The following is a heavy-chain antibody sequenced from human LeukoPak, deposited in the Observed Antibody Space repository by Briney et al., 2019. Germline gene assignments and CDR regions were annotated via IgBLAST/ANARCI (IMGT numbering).Heavy chain of an antibody. CDR1: GGSISSGGYY. CDR2: IYYSGST. J-gene: IGHJ4*02. CDR3: ARVRYGSGPLNFDY. V-gene: IGHV4-31*03. Sequence: SQTLSLTCTVSGGSISSGGYYWSWIRQHPGKGLEWIGYIYYSGSTYYNPSLKSRVTISVDTSKNQFSLKLSSVTAADTAVYYCARVRYGSGPLNFDYWGQGTLVTVSS. D-gene: IGHD3-10*01.